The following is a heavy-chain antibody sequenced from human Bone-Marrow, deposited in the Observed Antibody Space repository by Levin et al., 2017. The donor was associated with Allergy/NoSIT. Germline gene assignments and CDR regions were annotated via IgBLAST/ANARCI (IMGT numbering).Heavy chain of an antibody. CDR3: AKDWGGYHCGWGLGFEY. D-gene: IGHD2-21*01. Sequence: GESLKISCAASGFSFSTYAMSWVRQAPGRGLEWVSGISGSGGDTYYTDSVKGRFTISRDNSKKQLYLQMHRLGAEDTAIYYCAKDWGGYHCGWGLGFEYWGRGTLVTVSS. V-gene: IGHV3-23*01. CDR1: GFSFSTYA. CDR2: ISGSGGDT. J-gene: IGHJ4*02.